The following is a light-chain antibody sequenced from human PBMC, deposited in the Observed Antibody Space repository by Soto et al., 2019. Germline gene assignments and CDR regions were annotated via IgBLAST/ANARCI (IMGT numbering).Light chain of an antibody. CDR2: AAS. CDR1: QSISSY. V-gene: IGKV1-39*01. CDR3: QQSYNTPRT. J-gene: IGKJ1*01. Sequence: DIQMTQSPSSLSASVGDRVTITCRASQSISSYLNWYQQKPGKVPKLLIYAASSLQSGVPSRFSGSGSGTDFTLTISSLQPEDFATYYCQQSYNTPRTFGQGTKV.